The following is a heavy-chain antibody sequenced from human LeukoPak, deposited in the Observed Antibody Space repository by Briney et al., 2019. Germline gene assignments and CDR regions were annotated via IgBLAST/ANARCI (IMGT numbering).Heavy chain of an antibody. J-gene: IGHJ6*04. CDR3: ATSARFGSSDYYGSGSSPAAV. CDR1: GGTFSSYA. D-gene: IGHD3-10*01. Sequence: LGASVKVSCKASGGTFSSYAISWVRQAPGQGLEWMGGIIPIFGTANYAQKFQGRVTITTDESTSTAYMELRSLRSDDTAVYYCATSARFGSSDYYGSGSSPAAVWGKGTTVTVSS. CDR2: IIPIFGTA. V-gene: IGHV1-69*05.